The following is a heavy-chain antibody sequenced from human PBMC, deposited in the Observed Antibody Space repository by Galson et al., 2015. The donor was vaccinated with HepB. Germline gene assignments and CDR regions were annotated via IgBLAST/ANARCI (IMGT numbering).Heavy chain of an antibody. CDR1: GFTFTTYA. Sequence: SLRLSCAASGFTFTTYAMSWVRQAPGKGLEWVSGISGSGISTYYADSLKGRFTISRDNSKNALYLQMNSLRVEDTAVYYCAKSFSNRAFDNWGQGTLVTVSS. CDR2: ISGSGIST. J-gene: IGHJ4*02. CDR3: AKSFSNRAFDN. D-gene: IGHD4-11*01. V-gene: IGHV3-23*01.